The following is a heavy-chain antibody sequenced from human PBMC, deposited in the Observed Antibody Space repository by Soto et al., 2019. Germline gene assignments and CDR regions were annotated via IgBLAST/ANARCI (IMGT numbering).Heavy chain of an antibody. CDR1: GGSFSGYY. Sequence: QVQLQQWGAGLLKPSETLSLTCAVYGGSFSGYYWSWIRQPPGKGLEWIGEINHSGSTNYNPSLKCRVTISVDTSKHQFSLKLSSVTAADTAVYYCAREPYDYIWGSYRPYYFDYWGQGTLVTVSS. D-gene: IGHD3-16*02. CDR3: AREPYDYIWGSYRPYYFDY. CDR2: INHSGST. J-gene: IGHJ4*02. V-gene: IGHV4-34*01.